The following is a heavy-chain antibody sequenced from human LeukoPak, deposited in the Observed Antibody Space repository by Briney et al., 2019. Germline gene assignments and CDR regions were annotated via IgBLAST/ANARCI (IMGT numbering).Heavy chain of an antibody. V-gene: IGHV1-2*02. D-gene: IGHD3-22*01. CDR2: INPNSGDT. J-gene: IGHJ1*01. Sequence: ASVKVSCKASGYTFTGYYIHWVRQAPGQGLECMGWINPNSGDTNYAQKFQGRVTMTRDTSISTAYMELSRLRSDDTAVYYCARDPLDYYDSSGYYEYFQHWGQGTLVTVSS. CDR1: GYTFTGYY. CDR3: ARDPLDYYDSSGYYEYFQH.